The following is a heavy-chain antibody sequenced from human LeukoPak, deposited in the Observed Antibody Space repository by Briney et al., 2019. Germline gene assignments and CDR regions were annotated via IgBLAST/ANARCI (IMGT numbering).Heavy chain of an antibody. D-gene: IGHD3-3*01. J-gene: IGHJ4*02. CDR2: ISSSGSTL. V-gene: IGHV3-11*04. CDR1: GFTFSDYY. CDR3: ARSEKNYDFWTGEDY. Sequence: GGSLRHSCAASGFTFSDYYMTWIRQPPGKGLEWLSYISSSGSTLDYADSVKGRFTISRDNAKNSVSLQMNSLRAEDTAVYYCARSEKNYDFWTGEDYWGQGTLVTVSS.